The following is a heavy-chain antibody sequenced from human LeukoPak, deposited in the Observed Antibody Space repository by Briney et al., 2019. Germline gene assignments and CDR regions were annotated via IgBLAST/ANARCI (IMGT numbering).Heavy chain of an antibody. CDR2: ISSSSSYR. V-gene: IGHV3-21*01. CDR3: ARASAVAGTRHY. Sequence: PGGSLRLSCAASGFTFSSYSMNWVRQAPGKGLEWVSSISSSSSYRYYADSVKGRFTISRDNAKNSLYLQMNSLRAEDTAVYYCARASAVAGTRHYGGQGTLVTVSS. CDR1: GFTFSSYS. D-gene: IGHD6-19*01. J-gene: IGHJ4*02.